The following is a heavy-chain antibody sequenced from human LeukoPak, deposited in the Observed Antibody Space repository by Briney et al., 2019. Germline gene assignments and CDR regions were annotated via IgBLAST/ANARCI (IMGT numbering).Heavy chain of an antibody. D-gene: IGHD3-22*01. CDR1: GFTFSSYA. V-gene: IGHV3-23*01. Sequence: GGSLRLSCAASGFTFSSYAMSWVRQAPGKGLEWVSAISGSGGSTYYADSVKGRFTISRDNSKNTLYLQMNSVRAEDTAVYYCAKDVYYDSSGYRPFDYWGQGTLVTVSS. J-gene: IGHJ4*02. CDR3: AKDVYYDSSGYRPFDY. CDR2: ISGSGGST.